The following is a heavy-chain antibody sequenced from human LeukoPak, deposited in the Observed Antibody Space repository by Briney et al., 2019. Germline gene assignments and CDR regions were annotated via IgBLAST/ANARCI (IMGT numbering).Heavy chain of an antibody. CDR2: INPSGGSI. Sequence: SVKVSCKASGYTFSSYYMHWVRQAPGQGLEWMGIINPSGGSIRYAQKFQGRVAMTRDTSTSTLYMELNSLRSEDTAVYYCARENVDAVSMDYWGQGTLVTVSS. D-gene: IGHD5-18*01. CDR3: ARENVDAVSMDY. V-gene: IGHV1-46*01. J-gene: IGHJ4*02. CDR1: GYTFSSYY.